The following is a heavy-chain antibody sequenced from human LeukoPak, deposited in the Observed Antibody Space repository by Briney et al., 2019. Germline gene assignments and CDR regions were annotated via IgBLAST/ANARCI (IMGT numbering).Heavy chain of an antibody. D-gene: IGHD4/OR15-4a*01. J-gene: IGHJ4*02. Sequence: QTGGSLRLSCAASGFTFDDYAMHWVRQAPGKGLEWVSGITWNSGSIGYADSVKGRFTISRDNAKNSLYLQMNSLRAVDTAVYYCARDVDYANPRHDYWGQGTLVTVSS. CDR2: ITWNSGSI. CDR3: ARDVDYANPRHDY. CDR1: GFTFDDYA. V-gene: IGHV3-9*01.